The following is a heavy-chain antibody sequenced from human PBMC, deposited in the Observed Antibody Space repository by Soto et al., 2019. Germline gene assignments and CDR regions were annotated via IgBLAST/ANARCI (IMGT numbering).Heavy chain of an antibody. V-gene: IGHV3-30*18. CDR3: AKGHSGSQYY. J-gene: IGHJ4*02. Sequence: QVQLVESGGGVVQPGRSLRLSCAASGFTFSSYGMHWVRQAPGKGLEWVAVISYDGSNKYYADSVKGRFTISRDNSKNTLYLQMTSLRAEDPAVYYCAKGHSGSQYYWGQGTLVTVAS. D-gene: IGHD1-26*01. CDR1: GFTFSSYG. CDR2: ISYDGSNK.